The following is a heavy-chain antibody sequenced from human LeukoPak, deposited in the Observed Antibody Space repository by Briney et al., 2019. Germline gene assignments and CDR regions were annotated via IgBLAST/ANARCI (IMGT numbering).Heavy chain of an antibody. Sequence: SETLSLTCTVSGVSISSYYWSWIRQPPGKGLEWIGYIYYSGSTNYNPSLKSRVTISVDTSKNQFSLKLSSVTAADTAVYYCARASSGWYGGWFDPWGQGTLVTVSS. J-gene: IGHJ5*02. CDR1: GVSISSYY. V-gene: IGHV4-59*01. CDR3: ARASSGWYGGWFDP. D-gene: IGHD6-19*01. CDR2: IYYSGST.